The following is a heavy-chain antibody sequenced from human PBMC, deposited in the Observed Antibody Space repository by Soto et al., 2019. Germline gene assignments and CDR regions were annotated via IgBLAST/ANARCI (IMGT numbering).Heavy chain of an antibody. CDR3: ARVAPPMVRGVIITYAWLEP. CDR1: VCTFSDYY. Sequence: GGSLRLSCASSVCTFSDYYMSCIRHSPGKWLEWVSYISSSSSYTNYADSVKGRFTISRDNAKNSLYLQMNSLRAEDTAVYYCARVAPPMVRGVIITYAWLEPRGQATLVTV. CDR2: ISSSSSYT. D-gene: IGHD3-10*01. J-gene: IGHJ5*02. V-gene: IGHV3-11*06.